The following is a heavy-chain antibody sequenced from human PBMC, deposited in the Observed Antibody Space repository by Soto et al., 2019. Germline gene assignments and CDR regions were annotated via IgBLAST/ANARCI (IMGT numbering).Heavy chain of an antibody. V-gene: IGHV4-59*08. Sequence: PSETLSLTCSVSNGSISGFYWTWIRQPPGKILEWIGYIYYSGSTYYNPSLRSRLTISVDTSQNQFSLKLTSVTAADTAVYYCVRAPVPAAINYWGQGTLVTVSS. J-gene: IGHJ4*02. D-gene: IGHD2-2*02. CDR2: IYYSGST. CDR1: NGSISGFY. CDR3: VRAPVPAAINY.